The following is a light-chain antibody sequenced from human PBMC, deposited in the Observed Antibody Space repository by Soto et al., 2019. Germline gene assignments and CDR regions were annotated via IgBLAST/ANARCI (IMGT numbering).Light chain of an antibody. CDR1: QSVSTY. CDR2: DAS. V-gene: IGKV3-11*01. J-gene: IGKJ2*01. Sequence: EIVLTQSPVTLSLSPGERATLSCRASQSVSTYLAWYQQKPGQAPRLLISDASNRVTGIQARFSGRESGTDFTLTISSLESEDFAVYYCQQRNNWPITFGQGTKLEIK. CDR3: QQRNNWPIT.